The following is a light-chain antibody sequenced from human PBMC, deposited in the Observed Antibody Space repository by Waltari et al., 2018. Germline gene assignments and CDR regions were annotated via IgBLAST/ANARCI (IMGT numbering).Light chain of an antibody. CDR2: WAS. CDR1: KTILSSSNNKNA. CDR3: QQYYSPPLT. J-gene: IGKJ4*01. Sequence: DIVMPQSPDSLAVSLVERATINGKASKTILSSSNNKNALAGYQQKPGHPPKLLIYWASTRTSGVPDRFSGRGSETDFTRTISRLQADDVAVYYCQQYYSPPLTFGGGTKVEIK. V-gene: IGKV4-1*01.